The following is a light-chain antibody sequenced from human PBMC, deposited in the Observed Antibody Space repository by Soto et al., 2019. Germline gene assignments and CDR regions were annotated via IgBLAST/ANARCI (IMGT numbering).Light chain of an antibody. CDR1: SSDVGGYNY. CDR3: SSYTSSSTLT. V-gene: IGLV2-14*03. CDR2: DVT. Sequence: QSALTQPASVSGSPGQSSTISCTGTSSDVGGYNYVSWYQHHPGKAPKVMIYDVTKRPSGVSDRFSASKSGNTASLTISGLRAEDEADYYCSSYTSSSTLTFGGGTKLTVL. J-gene: IGLJ2*01.